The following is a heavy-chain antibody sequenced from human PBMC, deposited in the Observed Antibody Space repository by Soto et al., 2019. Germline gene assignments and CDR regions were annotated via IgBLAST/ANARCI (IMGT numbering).Heavy chain of an antibody. Sequence: QVPLVQSGAEVKKPGSSVKVSCKASGGTFSSYTISWVRQAPGQGLEWMGRIIPILGIANYAQKFQGRVTITADKSTSTAYRELSSLRSEDTAVYYCASDGDIVVVPAAIVPEYYYYYMDVWGKGTTVTVSS. D-gene: IGHD2-2*01. V-gene: IGHV1-69*02. CDR1: GGTFSSYT. CDR2: IIPILGIA. CDR3: ASDGDIVVVPAAIVPEYYYYYMDV. J-gene: IGHJ6*03.